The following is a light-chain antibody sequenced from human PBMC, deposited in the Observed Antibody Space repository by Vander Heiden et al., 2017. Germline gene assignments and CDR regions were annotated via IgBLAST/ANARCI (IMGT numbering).Light chain of an antibody. V-gene: IGKV1-5*03. CDR1: QSISSW. Sequence: DIKMTQSPSTLSASVGDRVTITCRASQSISSWLAWYQQKPGKAPKLLIYKASTLESGVPSRFSGSGSGTDFTLTISSLQPDDFATYYCQQHDSVPETFGQGTKVEIK. CDR3: QQHDSVPET. J-gene: IGKJ1*01. CDR2: KAS.